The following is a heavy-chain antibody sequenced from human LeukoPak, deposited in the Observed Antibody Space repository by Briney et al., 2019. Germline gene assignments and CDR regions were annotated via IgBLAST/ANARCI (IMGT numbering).Heavy chain of an antibody. D-gene: IGHD6-19*01. V-gene: IGHV1-8*01. CDR2: MNPNSGNT. J-gene: IGHJ6*02. Sequence: GASVTVSCKASGYTFTSYDINWVRQATGQGLEWMGWMNPNSGNTGYAQKFQGRVTMTRNTSISTAYMELSSLRSEDTAVYYCARGRRSSGWYLGSRYYYGMDVWGQGTTITVSS. CDR1: GYTFTSYD. CDR3: ARGRRSSGWYLGSRYYYGMDV.